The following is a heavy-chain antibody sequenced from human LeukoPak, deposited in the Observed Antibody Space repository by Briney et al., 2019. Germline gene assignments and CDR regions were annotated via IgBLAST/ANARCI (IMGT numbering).Heavy chain of an antibody. J-gene: IGHJ4*02. CDR1: GLSFSTAW. Sequence: GGSLRLSCAASGLSFSTAWMGWVRQAPGKGLEWVASLWYNGINKYYADSVKGRFTISRDNSKNTLYLQMNTLRAEDTAMFYCARARNNYDESGYSALDHWGQGTLVTVSS. CDR2: LWYNGINK. D-gene: IGHD3-3*01. V-gene: IGHV3-33*07. CDR3: ARARNNYDESGYSALDH.